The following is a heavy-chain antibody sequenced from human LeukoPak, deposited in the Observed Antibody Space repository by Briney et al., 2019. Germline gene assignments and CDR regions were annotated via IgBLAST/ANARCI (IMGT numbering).Heavy chain of an antibody. Sequence: WVRQAPGKGLEWIGYIYHSGSTYYNPSLKSRVTISVDRSKNQFSLKLSSVTAADTAVYYCARDSIMTTQRNGMDVWGQGTTVTVSS. D-gene: IGHD4-11*01. V-gene: IGHV4-30-2*01. CDR3: ARDSIMTTQRNGMDV. CDR2: IYHSGST. J-gene: IGHJ6*02.